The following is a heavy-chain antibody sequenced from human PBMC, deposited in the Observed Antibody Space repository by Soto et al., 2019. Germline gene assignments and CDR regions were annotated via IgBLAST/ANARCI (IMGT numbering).Heavy chain of an antibody. J-gene: IGHJ4*01. CDR1: GFTFSDYY. CDR2: ISSSGSTI. D-gene: IGHD3-22*01. Sequence: GSLRLSCAASGFTFSDYYMSWIRQAPGKGLEWVSYISSSGSTIYYADSVKGRFTISRDNAKNSLYLQMNSLRAEDTAVYYCTTDSYSTIIIVRFDYWGHGTLVTVSS. V-gene: IGHV3-11*01. CDR3: TTDSYSTIIIVRFDY.